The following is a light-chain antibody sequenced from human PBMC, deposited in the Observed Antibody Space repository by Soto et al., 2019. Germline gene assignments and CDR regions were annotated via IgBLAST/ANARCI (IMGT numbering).Light chain of an antibody. V-gene: IGKV1-5*03. CDR3: QQYDSYSGWT. J-gene: IGKJ1*01. Sequence: DIQMTQSPSTLSASVGDRVTITCRASQSISSWLAWYQQKPGKAPKLLIFKASSSESGVPSRFSGSGSGTEFTLTISSLQPDDFATYCCQQYDSYSGWTFGQGTKVEIK. CDR2: KAS. CDR1: QSISSW.